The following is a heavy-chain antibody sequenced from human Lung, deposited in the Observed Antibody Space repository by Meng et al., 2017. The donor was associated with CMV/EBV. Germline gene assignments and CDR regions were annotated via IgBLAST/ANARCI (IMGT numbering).Heavy chain of an antibody. CDR2: IYRSGST. J-gene: IGHJ4*02. Sequence: GGPLRLFCAASGFADSNNYMSWVRQAPGKGLQWVSVIYRSGSTYYADSVKGRFTISRDNSRDTLYLQMNSLRVEDTAVYYCTSIRFNSPSSWGQGTLVTVSS. CDR1: GFADSNNY. CDR3: TSIRFNSPSS. V-gene: IGHV3-66*02. D-gene: IGHD6-6*01.